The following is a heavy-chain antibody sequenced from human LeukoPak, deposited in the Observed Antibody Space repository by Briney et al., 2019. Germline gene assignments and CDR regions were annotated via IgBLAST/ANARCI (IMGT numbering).Heavy chain of an antibody. D-gene: IGHD6-19*01. Sequence: GGSLRLSCAASGFTFSSYAMSWVRQAPGKGLEWVSAISGSGGSTYYADSVKGRFTISRDNSRNTLYLQMNSLRAEDTAVYYCAKVGSGWYYFDYWGQGTLVTVSS. J-gene: IGHJ4*02. CDR2: ISGSGGST. V-gene: IGHV3-23*01. CDR3: AKVGSGWYYFDY. CDR1: GFTFSSYA.